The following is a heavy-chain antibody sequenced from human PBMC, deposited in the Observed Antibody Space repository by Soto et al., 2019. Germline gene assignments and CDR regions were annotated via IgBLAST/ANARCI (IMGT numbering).Heavy chain of an antibody. CDR1: GSTLTGYY. V-gene: IGHV1-2*04. Sequence: ASVKVSCTASGSTLTGYYMHWLRKALGQGLEWMGWINPNSCGTNYTQKFQGWVTMTRDTSISTAYMELSRLRSDDTAVYYCARGAVIAVACTWKYCMDVWGQGTTVTVSS. CDR2: INPNSCGT. J-gene: IGHJ6*02. D-gene: IGHD6-13*01. CDR3: ARGAVIAVACTWKYCMDV.